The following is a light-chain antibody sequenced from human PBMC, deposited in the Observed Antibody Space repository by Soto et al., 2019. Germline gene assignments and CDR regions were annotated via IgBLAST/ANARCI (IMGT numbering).Light chain of an antibody. Sequence: AIQMTQSPSSLSASVLYIVTITFRASQGISNYLAWYQQKPGKAPKLLIYAASTLQSGVPSRFSGSGSGTDFTLTVSCLQSEDFATYYCQKYYSYPLNFGPGTKVDIK. CDR3: QKYYSYPLN. CDR1: QGISNY. V-gene: IGKV1-8*01. J-gene: IGKJ3*01. CDR2: AAS.